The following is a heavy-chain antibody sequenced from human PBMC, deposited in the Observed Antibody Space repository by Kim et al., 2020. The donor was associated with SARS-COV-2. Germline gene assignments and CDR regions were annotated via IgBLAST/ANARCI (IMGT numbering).Heavy chain of an antibody. J-gene: IGHJ4*02. CDR3: ARGDIAVAAPDY. Sequence: NYNPSLQGRVTIAVDTSKNQFSLKLSSVTAADTAVYYCARGDIAVAAPDYWGQGTLVTVSS. D-gene: IGHD6-19*01. V-gene: IGHV4-34*01.